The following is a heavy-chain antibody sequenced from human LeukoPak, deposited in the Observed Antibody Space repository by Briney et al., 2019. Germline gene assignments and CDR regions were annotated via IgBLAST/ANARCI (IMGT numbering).Heavy chain of an antibody. D-gene: IGHD5/OR15-5a*01. Sequence: SETLSLTCTVSGGSVSSGSYYWSWIRQPPGKGLEWIGYIYYSGSTNYNPSLKSRVTISVDTSKSQFSLKLSSVTAADTAVYYCARRPSTIAYYYYYGMDVWGQGTTVTVSS. CDR1: GGSVSSGSYY. V-gene: IGHV4-61*01. J-gene: IGHJ6*02. CDR2: IYYSGST. CDR3: ARRPSTIAYYYYYGMDV.